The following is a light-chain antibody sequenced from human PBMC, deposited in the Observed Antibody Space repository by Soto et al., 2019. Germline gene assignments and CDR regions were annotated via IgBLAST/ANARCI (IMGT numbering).Light chain of an antibody. Sequence: EVVLTQSPAILSLSPGERATLSCRASQSVSVNFAWYQQKPGQAPRPLIYSASDRAPGIPARFSGSGSGTDFTLTISSLEPEDFAVYYCQQYGRSPFTFGPGTKVDIK. CDR3: QQYGRSPFT. J-gene: IGKJ3*01. CDR1: QSVSVN. V-gene: IGKV3-11*01. CDR2: SAS.